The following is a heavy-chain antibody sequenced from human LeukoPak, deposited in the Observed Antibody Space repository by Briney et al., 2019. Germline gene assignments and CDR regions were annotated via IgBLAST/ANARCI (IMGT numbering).Heavy chain of an antibody. CDR1: GXTVSSNY. J-gene: IGHJ4*02. CDR3: ARDRGGSKRAYDY. CDR2: IYSGGST. Sequence: PGGSLRLSCAASGXTVSSNYMSWVRQAPGKGLEWVSIIYSGGSTYYAESVKGRFTIPRDNSKNTLDPQMNSLRVEDTAVYYCARDRGGSKRAYDYWGQGTLVTISS. D-gene: IGHD2-2*01. V-gene: IGHV3-66*01.